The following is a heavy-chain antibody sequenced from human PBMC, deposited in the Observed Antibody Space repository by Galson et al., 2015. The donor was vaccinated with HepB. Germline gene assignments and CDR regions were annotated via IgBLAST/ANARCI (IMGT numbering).Heavy chain of an antibody. J-gene: IGHJ5*02. D-gene: IGHD6-19*01. Sequence: SLRLSCAASGFTFSSYAMHWVRQAPGKGLEWVAVISYDGSNKYYADSVKGRFTISRDNSKNTLYLQMNSLRAEDTAVYYCARGQGRGLVPTFWLDPWGQGTLVTVSS. CDR1: GFTFSSYA. CDR2: ISYDGSNK. V-gene: IGHV3-30*04. CDR3: ARGQGRGLVPTFWLDP.